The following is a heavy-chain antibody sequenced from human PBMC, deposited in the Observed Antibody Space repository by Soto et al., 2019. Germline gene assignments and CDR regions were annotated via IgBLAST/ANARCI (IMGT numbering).Heavy chain of an antibody. CDR3: ARDLWGYCGTDCYPLDV. Sequence: SETLSLTCTVSGGSISGYYWRWIRQPPGKGLEWIGYMYNTGSTVYNPSFKSRVTISVDTSKNQFSLKLNSVTAADTAVYYCARDLWGYCGTDCYPLDVWGQVTTVTVS. CDR2: MYNTGST. J-gene: IGHJ6*02. D-gene: IGHD2-21*02. CDR1: GGSISGYY. V-gene: IGHV4-59*01.